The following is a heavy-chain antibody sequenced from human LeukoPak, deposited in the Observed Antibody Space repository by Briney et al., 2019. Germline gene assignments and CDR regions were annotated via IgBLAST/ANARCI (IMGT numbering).Heavy chain of an antibody. Sequence: QAGGALRLSCAASGFTFSSFGMSWVRQAPGKGLECVLVIGGTGVTTYYADSVKGRFTISRDNSKNTLYLQMNSLRAEDTAVYYCARGLHFRVYDSSDYYPYWGQGTLVTVSS. CDR1: GFTFSSFG. V-gene: IGHV3-23*01. J-gene: IGHJ4*02. CDR3: ARGLHFRVYDSSDYYPY. CDR2: IGGTGVTT. D-gene: IGHD3-22*01.